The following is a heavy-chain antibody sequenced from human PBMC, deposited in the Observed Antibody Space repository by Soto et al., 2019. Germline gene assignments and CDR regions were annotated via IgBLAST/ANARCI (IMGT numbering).Heavy chain of an antibody. CDR2: IDWDDDK. D-gene: IGHD1-1*01. CDR3: AKTGTDGSWFDP. J-gene: IGHJ5*02. Sequence: SGPTLVNPTQTLTLTCTFSGFSLSTSGMRVSWIRQPPGKALEWLARIDWDDDKYYRTSLKSRLTISKDTSKNQVVLTVTNMDPVDTATYYCAKTGTDGSWFDPWGQGTLVTVSS. CDR1: GFSLSTSGMR. V-gene: IGHV2-70*04.